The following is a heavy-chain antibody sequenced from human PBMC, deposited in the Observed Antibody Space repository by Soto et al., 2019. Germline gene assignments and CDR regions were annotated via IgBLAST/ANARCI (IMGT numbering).Heavy chain of an antibody. CDR1: GDSISAYS. J-gene: IGHJ4*02. CDR2: IHYNGNT. Sequence: SETPSLTCTVSGDSISAYSWSWVRQPPGKGLEWIGNIHYNGNTKYNPSLKSRVSMSVDTSKNQFSLRLISVTAADTAKYFCAREGNLGRWLQPLDFWGQGTLVT. CDR3: AREGNLGRWLQPLDF. V-gene: IGHV4-59*01. D-gene: IGHD5-12*01.